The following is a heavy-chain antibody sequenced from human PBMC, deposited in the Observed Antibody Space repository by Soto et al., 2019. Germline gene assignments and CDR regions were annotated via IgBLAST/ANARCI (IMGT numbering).Heavy chain of an antibody. CDR2: IFTNDEK. Sequence: SGPTLVNPTETLTLTCTVSGFSLRSARMGVSWIRQPPGKALEWLAHIFTNDEKLYSTSLKSRVIISKDTSKRQVVLTMTKMDPVDTATYYCARQLYYYDTSGYYYDYWGQGTLVTVSS. J-gene: IGHJ4*02. CDR3: ARQLYYYDTSGYYYDY. V-gene: IGHV2-26*01. D-gene: IGHD3-22*01. CDR1: GFSLRSARMG.